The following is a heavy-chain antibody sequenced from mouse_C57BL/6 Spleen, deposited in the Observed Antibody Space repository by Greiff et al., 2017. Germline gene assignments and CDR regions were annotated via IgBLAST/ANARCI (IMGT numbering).Heavy chain of an antibody. CDR3: ARGDDYDGGTYAMDY. Sequence: QVQLQQSGAELVKPGASVKMSCKASGYTFTTYPIEWMKQNHGKSLEWIGNFHPYNDDTKYNEKFKGKATLTVEKSSSTVYFELSRLTSDDSDVYYCARGDDYDGGTYAMDYWGQGTSVTVSS. J-gene: IGHJ4*01. D-gene: IGHD2-4*01. V-gene: IGHV1-47*01. CDR2: FHPYNDDT. CDR1: GYTFTTYP.